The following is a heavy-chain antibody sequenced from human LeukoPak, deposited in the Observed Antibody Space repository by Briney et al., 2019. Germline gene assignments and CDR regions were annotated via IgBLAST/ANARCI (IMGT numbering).Heavy chain of an antibody. J-gene: IGHJ4*02. CDR2: INSDGSST. V-gene: IGHV3-74*01. Sequence: GGSLRLSCAASGFTFSSYWMHWVRQAPGKGLVWVSRINSDGSSTSCADSVKGRFTISRDNAKNTLYLQMNSLRAEDTAVYYCARDYYDSSGYYLLDYWGQGTLVTVSS. D-gene: IGHD3-22*01. CDR3: ARDYYDSSGYYLLDY. CDR1: GFTFSSYW.